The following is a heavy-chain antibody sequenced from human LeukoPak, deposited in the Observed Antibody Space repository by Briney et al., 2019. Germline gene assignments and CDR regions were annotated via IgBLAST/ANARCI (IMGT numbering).Heavy chain of an antibody. CDR2: VSGSGGST. Sequence: GGSLRLSCAASGFTFSSYAMSWVRQAPGKGLEWVSAVSGSGGSTYYADSVKGRFTISRDNSKNTLYLQMNSLRAEDTAVYYCATYYYDSSGYFDAFDIWGQGTMVTVSS. J-gene: IGHJ3*02. V-gene: IGHV3-23*01. D-gene: IGHD3-22*01. CDR1: GFTFSSYA. CDR3: ATYYYDSSGYFDAFDI.